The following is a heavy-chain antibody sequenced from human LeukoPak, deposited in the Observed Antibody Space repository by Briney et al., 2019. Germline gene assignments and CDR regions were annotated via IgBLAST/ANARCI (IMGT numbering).Heavy chain of an antibody. Sequence: GESLKISCKGSGYSFTSYWISWVRQMPGKGLEWMGRIDPSDSYTNYSPSFQGHVTISADKSISTAYLQWSSLKDSDTAMYYCARIVRGYNYGPPDYYFDYWGQGTLVTVSS. CDR3: ARIVRGYNYGPPDYYFDY. D-gene: IGHD5-18*01. CDR1: GYSFTSYW. CDR2: IDPSDSYT. V-gene: IGHV5-10-1*01. J-gene: IGHJ4*02.